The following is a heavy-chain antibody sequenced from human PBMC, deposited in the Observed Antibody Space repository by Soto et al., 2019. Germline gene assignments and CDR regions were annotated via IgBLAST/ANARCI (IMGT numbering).Heavy chain of an antibody. V-gene: IGHV4-31*03. CDR2: IYVTVAV. J-gene: IGHJ5*02. Sequence: SETLSLTCSVSGAALNSGNYYWSWIHHVPGKGLEWIGHIYVTVAVDYNPSLRDRITISQDTSERQFSLNLRLVTAADTAVYYCARLRIATDNYKWFEHWGKGNLVIVSA. CDR1: GAALNSGNYY. D-gene: IGHD2-21*01. CDR3: ARLRIATDNYKWFEH.